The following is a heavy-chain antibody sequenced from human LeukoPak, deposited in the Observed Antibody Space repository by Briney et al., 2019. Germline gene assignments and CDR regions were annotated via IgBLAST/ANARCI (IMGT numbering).Heavy chain of an antibody. V-gene: IGHV4-4*07. Sequence: SETLSLTCTVSGGSISSYYWSWIRQPAGKGLEWIGRIYTSGSTNYNPSLKSRVTMSVDTSKNQFSLKLSSVTAADTAVYYCARERSSAIAARPVWFDPWGQGTLVTVSS. D-gene: IGHD6-6*01. CDR2: IYTSGST. CDR3: ARERSSAIAARPVWFDP. CDR1: GGSISSYY. J-gene: IGHJ5*02.